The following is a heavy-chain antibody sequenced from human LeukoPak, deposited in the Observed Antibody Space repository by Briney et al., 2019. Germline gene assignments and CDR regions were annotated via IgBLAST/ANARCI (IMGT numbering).Heavy chain of an antibody. D-gene: IGHD6-6*01. CDR1: GYIFTDYY. J-gene: IGHJ4*02. V-gene: IGHV1-2*02. Sequence: GASVKVSCKASGYIFTDYYMYWVRQAPGQGLEWMGWINPNSGDTNYAQNFQGRVTMTRDMSISTAYMELSRLRSDDTAVYYCARGHSSSSSFDYWGQGTLVTVSS. CDR3: ARGHSSSSSFDY. CDR2: INPNSGDT.